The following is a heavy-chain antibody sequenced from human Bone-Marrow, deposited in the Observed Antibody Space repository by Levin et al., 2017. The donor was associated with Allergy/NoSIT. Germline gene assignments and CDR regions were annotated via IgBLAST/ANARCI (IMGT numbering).Heavy chain of an antibody. CDR3: AKDLFRGYSYGYWGAVDV. CDR1: GFRLDDYA. V-gene: IGHV3-9*01. Sequence: SCAASGFRLDDYALHWVRQRPGKGLEWVAGISWNSDIIDYGDSVKGRFTISRDNAKKFLFLQMESLRDDDTALYYCAKDLFRGYSYGYWGAVDVWGQGTMVTVSS. CDR2: ISWNSDII. D-gene: IGHD5-18*01. J-gene: IGHJ3*01.